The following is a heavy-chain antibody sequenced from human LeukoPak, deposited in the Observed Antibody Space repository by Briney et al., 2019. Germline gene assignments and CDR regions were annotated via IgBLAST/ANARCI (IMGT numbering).Heavy chain of an antibody. Sequence: SETLSLTCTVSGVSIRSYYWSWIRQPPGKGLEWIGYSYYSGSANYNPSLKSRVTISVDTSKNQFSLKLTSVTAADTAVYYCASTYYYTSGTYHRPFDYWGQGTLVTVSS. D-gene: IGHD3-10*01. V-gene: IGHV4-59*08. CDR2: SYYSGSA. CDR3: ASTYYYTSGTYHRPFDY. J-gene: IGHJ4*02. CDR1: GVSIRSYY.